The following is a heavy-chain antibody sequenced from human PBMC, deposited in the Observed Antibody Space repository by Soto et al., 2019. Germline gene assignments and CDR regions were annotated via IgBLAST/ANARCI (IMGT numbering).Heavy chain of an antibody. D-gene: IGHD3-3*01. V-gene: IGHV4-30-4*01. J-gene: IGHJ6*02. CDR1: GGSISGGDYH. CDR2: INYNGAA. Sequence: PSETLSLTCSVSGGSISGGDYHWSWIRQAPGKGLEWIGSINYNGAASYNPSLETRLTISVDAAKNQFSLKVRSVTAADTAVYYCARAVQSTILLFAKLTRRAYYDGMDVWGQGTKVTVSS. CDR3: ARAVQSTILLFAKLTRRAYYDGMDV.